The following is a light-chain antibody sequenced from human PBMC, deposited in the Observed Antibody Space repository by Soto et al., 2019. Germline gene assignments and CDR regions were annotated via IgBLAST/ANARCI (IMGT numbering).Light chain of an antibody. CDR2: DVS. J-gene: IGLJ2*01. V-gene: IGLV2-14*03. CDR1: RSDVGGYYY. CDR3: ASYTGGSTLVV. Sequence: QSVLTQPASVSGALGQSITISCTGTRSDVGGYYYVSWYQHRPGEAPNLMIYDVSLRPAGVSYRFSGSKSGNTASLAISVLQAEDEGDYYCASYTGGSTLVVFGGGTKLTVL.